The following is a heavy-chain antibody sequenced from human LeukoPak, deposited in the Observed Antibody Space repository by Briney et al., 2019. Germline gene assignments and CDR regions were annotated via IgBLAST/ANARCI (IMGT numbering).Heavy chain of an antibody. Sequence: GGSLRLSCAASGFSFGDYGMAWVRQAPGKRLEWVAGIFWNGVSANYAGSVKGRFTISRDNAKNSLYLQMSSLRAEDAALYYCARDASRLAGNIPGFTPMMGLGTFDMWGQGTLVTVSS. CDR2: IFWNGVSA. CDR1: GFSFGDYG. V-gene: IGHV3-20*04. CDR3: ARDASRLAGNIPGFTPMMGLGTFDM. D-gene: IGHD5-18*01. J-gene: IGHJ3*02.